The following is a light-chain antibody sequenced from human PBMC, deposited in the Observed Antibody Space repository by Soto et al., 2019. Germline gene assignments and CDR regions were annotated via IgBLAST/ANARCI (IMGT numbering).Light chain of an antibody. J-gene: IGLJ2*01. CDR3: QSYDPTLRTSL. CDR1: RSNLGAGHA. Sequence: QSVLTQPPSVSGAPGQRVTISCTGSRSNLGAGHAVHWFQQLPGTAPKLLIHSNNNRPSGVPDRFSGSKSGTSASLAIAGLQADDEAEYYCQSYDPTLRTSLFGGGTQLTVL. CDR2: SNN. V-gene: IGLV1-40*01.